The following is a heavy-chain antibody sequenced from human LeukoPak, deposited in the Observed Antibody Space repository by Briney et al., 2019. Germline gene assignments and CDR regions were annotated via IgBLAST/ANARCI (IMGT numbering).Heavy chain of an antibody. CDR2: PHAEDGKT. V-gene: IGHV1-18*01. J-gene: IGHJ4*02. CDR3: TTGPLPLTNPTVVIPPDFDY. Sequence: ASVKVSCKASCHMFTTYGIIWVRQAPGQGLECMGWPHAEDGKTLYAQNFTRRSTMTTATYTSTAYLDLRNLRSDDTAAHPYTTGPLPLTNPTVVIPPDFDYWGQGTVVTVST. CDR1: CHMFTTYG. D-gene: IGHD3-22*01.